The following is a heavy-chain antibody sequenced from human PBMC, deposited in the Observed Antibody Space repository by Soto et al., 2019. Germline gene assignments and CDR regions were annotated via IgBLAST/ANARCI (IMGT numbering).Heavy chain of an antibody. CDR3: AKDPKYYYGSGSHH. CDR2: ISGNGGST. CDR1: GFTFSTYA. Sequence: GSLRLSCAASGFTFSTYAMTWVRQAPGKGLEWVSSISGNGGSTYYADSVKGRFTISRDNSKNTLYLQMNSLRAEDTAVYYCAKDPKYYYGSGSHHWGQGTLVTVSS. D-gene: IGHD3-10*01. J-gene: IGHJ4*02. V-gene: IGHV3-23*01.